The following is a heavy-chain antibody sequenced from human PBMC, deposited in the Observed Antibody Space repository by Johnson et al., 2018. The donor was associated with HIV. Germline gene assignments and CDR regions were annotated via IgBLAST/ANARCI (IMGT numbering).Heavy chain of an antibody. D-gene: IGHD1-14*01. CDR2: ISHDASNK. CDR3: TTIDAFDI. Sequence: QVQLVESGGRVVQPGRSLRLSCAASGFTFSSYGMHWVRQAPGKGLEWVAVISHDASNKYYGDSVKGRFTISRDNSKKNVFLQMNSLRHEDPAVYYCTTIDAFDIWGQGTMVTVSS. CDR1: GFTFSSYG. V-gene: IGHV3-30*03. J-gene: IGHJ3*02.